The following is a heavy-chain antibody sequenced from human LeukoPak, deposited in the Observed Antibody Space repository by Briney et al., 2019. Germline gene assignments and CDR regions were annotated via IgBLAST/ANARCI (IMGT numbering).Heavy chain of an antibody. V-gene: IGHV3-9*01. CDR1: GFTFDDYA. D-gene: IGHD3-22*01. Sequence: GGSLRLSCAASGFTFDDYAMHWVRQAPGKGLEWVSGISWNSGSIGYADSVKGRFTISRDNAKNSLYLQMNSLRAEDTALYYCAKDITPLLDYYDSSGVLDYWGQGTLVTVSS. CDR3: AKDITPLLDYYDSSGVLDY. J-gene: IGHJ4*02. CDR2: ISWNSGSI.